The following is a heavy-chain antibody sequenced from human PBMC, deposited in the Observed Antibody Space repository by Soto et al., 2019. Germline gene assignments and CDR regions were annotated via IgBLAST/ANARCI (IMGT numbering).Heavy chain of an antibody. CDR2: SRDKVHSHTT. Sequence: EVQLAESGGGLVQPGGSLRLSCAASGFTFSDHYMDWVRQAPGKGLEWVGRSRDKVHSHTTEYAASVKGRFTISRGDSESSLYLQMNSLKTEDTAVYYCARGVVSTGDFDYWGQGTVVTVSS. J-gene: IGHJ4*02. CDR1: GFTFSDHY. V-gene: IGHV3-72*01. CDR3: ARGVVSTGDFDY. D-gene: IGHD5-12*01.